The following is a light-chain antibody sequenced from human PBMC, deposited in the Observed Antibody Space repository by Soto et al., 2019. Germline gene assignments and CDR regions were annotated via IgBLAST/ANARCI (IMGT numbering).Light chain of an antibody. CDR3: HQYNSWPPDA. J-gene: IGKJ2*01. CDR1: QSVSSSY. Sequence: EIVLTQSPGTLSLSPGERATLSCRASQSVSSSYLAWYQQKPGQAPRLLIYGASIRVTGIPARFSGSGSGTEFTLTITNLQSEDFAVYYCHQYNSWPPDAFGQGTKVDIK. CDR2: GAS. V-gene: IGKV3-15*01.